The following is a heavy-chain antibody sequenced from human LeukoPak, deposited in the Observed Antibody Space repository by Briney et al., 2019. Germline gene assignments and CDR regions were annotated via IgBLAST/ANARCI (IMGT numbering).Heavy chain of an antibody. D-gene: IGHD6-19*01. CDR2: IIPILGIA. V-gene: IGHV1-69*04. J-gene: IGHJ6*02. CDR3: ARDLPSSGWSQEVYYYYGMDV. CDR1: GGTFSSYA. Sequence: SVKVSCKASGGTFSSYAISWVRQAPGQGLEWMGRIIPILGIANYAQKFQGRVTITADKSTSTAYMELSSLRSEDTAVYYCARDLPSSGWSQEVYYYYGMDVWGQGTTVTVSS.